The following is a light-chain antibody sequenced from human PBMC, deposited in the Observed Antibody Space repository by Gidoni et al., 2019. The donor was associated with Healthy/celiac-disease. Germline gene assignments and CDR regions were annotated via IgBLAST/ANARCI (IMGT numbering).Light chain of an antibody. J-gene: IGKJ1*01. V-gene: IGKV1-39*01. Sequence: DIQLTQSPSSLSASVGDRLTITCRAIQSISSYLNWYQQKPGKAPQLLIYAASSLQSGVPSRFSGSGSGTDFTLTISSLQPEDFATYYCQQSYSTSWTFGQGTKVEIK. CDR3: QQSYSTSWT. CDR2: AAS. CDR1: QSISSY.